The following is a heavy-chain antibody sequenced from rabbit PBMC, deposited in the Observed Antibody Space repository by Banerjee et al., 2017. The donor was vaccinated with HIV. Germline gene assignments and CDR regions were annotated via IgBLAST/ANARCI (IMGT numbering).Heavy chain of an antibody. CDR1: GFSFSNRYV. V-gene: IGHV1S45*01. J-gene: IGHJ4*01. CDR3: AKGAAYAGDGFTL. Sequence: QVHLEESGGDLVKPEGSLTLTCTASGFSFSNRYVMCWVRQAPGKGLEWIACIYTGSSGNTVYANWAKGRSTISKTSSTTVTLQMTSLTAADTATYFCAKGAAYAGDGFTLWGPGTLVTVS. D-gene: IGHD6-1*01. CDR2: IYTGSSGNT.